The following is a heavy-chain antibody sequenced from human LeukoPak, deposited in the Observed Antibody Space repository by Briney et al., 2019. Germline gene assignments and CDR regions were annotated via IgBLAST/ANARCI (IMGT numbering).Heavy chain of an antibody. CDR1: GGSISSDY. D-gene: IGHD2-2*01. Sequence: SETLSLTCTVSGGSISSDYWSWIRQPAGKGLEWIGRIYTSGSTNYNPSLKSRVTMSVDTSKNQFSLKLSSVTAADTAVYYCASSSTSRYYYYGMDVWGQGTTVTVSS. CDR2: IYTSGST. J-gene: IGHJ6*02. V-gene: IGHV4-4*07. CDR3: ASSSTSRYYYYGMDV.